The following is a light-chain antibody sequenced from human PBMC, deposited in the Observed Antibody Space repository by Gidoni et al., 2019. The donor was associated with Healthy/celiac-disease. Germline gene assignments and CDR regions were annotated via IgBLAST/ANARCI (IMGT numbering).Light chain of an antibody. CDR2: GAS. V-gene: IGKV3-15*01. CDR1: QSVSSN. CDR3: QQYNNWPPWT. J-gene: IGKJ1*01. Sequence: IVMTQSPSTLSVSPGERATLYYRASQSVSSNLAWYQQKPGQAPRLLIYGASTRATGIPARFSGSGSGTEFTLTISSLQSEDFAVYYCQQYNNWPPWTFGQGTKVEIK.